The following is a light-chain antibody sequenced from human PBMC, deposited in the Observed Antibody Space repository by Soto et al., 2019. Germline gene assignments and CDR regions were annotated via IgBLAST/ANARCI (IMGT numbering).Light chain of an antibody. Sequence: QAVVTQEPSLTVSPGGTVTLTCASSTGAVTSDSYPSWFQQKPGQAPRALIYTISNKHSWTPARFSGSLLGGKAALTLSDVQPEDEAAYFCLLYYDGAYGFGPGTKVTVL. CDR1: TGAVTSDSY. CDR2: TIS. V-gene: IGLV7-43*01. J-gene: IGLJ1*01. CDR3: LLYYDGAYG.